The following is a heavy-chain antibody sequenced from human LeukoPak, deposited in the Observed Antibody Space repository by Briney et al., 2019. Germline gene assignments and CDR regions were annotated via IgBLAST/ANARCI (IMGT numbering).Heavy chain of an antibody. CDR2: IWYDGSNK. CDR1: GFTFSSYG. V-gene: IGHV3-33*01. D-gene: IGHD3-22*01. Sequence: GRSLRLSCAASGFTFSSYGMHWVRQAPGKGLEWVAVIWYDGSNKYYADSAKGRFTISRDNSKNTLYLQMNSLRAEDTAVYYCARDGSVYYDSSGYFLPLDYWGQGTLVTVSS. J-gene: IGHJ4*02. CDR3: ARDGSVYYDSSGYFLPLDY.